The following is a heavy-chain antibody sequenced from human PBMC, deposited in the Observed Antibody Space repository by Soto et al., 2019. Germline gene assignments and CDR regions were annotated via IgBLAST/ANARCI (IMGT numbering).Heavy chain of an antibody. CDR1: GFTVSTNY. CDR3: AREVGHYYDSGGYYFDY. Sequence: EVQVVESGGGLVQPGGSLRLSCAASGFTVSTNYISWVRQAPGKGLEWVSVIYSGGSTYYADSVNGRFTISRDNSKNTLYLQMNSLRAEDTAVYYCAREVGHYYDSGGYYFDYWGQGTLVTVSS. D-gene: IGHD3-10*01. J-gene: IGHJ4*02. CDR2: IYSGGST. V-gene: IGHV3-66*01.